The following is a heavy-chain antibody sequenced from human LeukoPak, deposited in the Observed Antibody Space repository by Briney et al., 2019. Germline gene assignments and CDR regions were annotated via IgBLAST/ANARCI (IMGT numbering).Heavy chain of an antibody. CDR1: GFTFSSYA. CDR2: ISGSGAFT. V-gene: IGHV3-23*01. Sequence: GGSLRLSCAASGFTFSSYAMSWVRQAPGKGLEWVSTISGSGAFTKYADSATGRFTISRDNSKNTMYLQLNSLRAEDTAVYYCAKGSYDRNYFDYWGQGTLVTVSS. J-gene: IGHJ4*02. CDR3: AKGSYDRNYFDY. D-gene: IGHD3-22*01.